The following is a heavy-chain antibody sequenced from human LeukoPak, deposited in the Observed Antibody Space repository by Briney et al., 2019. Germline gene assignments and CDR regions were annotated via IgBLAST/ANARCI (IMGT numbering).Heavy chain of an antibody. J-gene: IGHJ6*02. CDR3: ARGRGGSSSANYYYGMDV. CDR2: MNPNSGNT. CDR1: GYTFTSYD. V-gene: IGHV1-8*01. Sequence: GASVKVSCKASGYTFTSYDINWVRQATGQGLEWMGWMNPNSGNTGYAQKFQGRVTMTRNTSIGTAYMELSSLRSEDTAVYYCARGRGGSSSANYYYGMDVWGQGTTVTVSS. D-gene: IGHD6-13*01.